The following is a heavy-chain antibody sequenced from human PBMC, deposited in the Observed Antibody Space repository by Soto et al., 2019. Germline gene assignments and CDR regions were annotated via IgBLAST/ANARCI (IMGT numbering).Heavy chain of an antibody. CDR3: ARGYSYGYYYYGMDV. J-gene: IGHJ6*02. Sequence: GGSLRLSCAASGFTVSSNYMSWVRQAPGKGLEWVSVIYSGGSTYYADSVKGRFTISRDNSKNTLYLQMNSLRAEDTAVYYCARGYSYGYYYYGMDVWGQGTTVTVSS. D-gene: IGHD5-18*01. V-gene: IGHV3-66*01. CDR2: IYSGGST. CDR1: GFTVSSNY.